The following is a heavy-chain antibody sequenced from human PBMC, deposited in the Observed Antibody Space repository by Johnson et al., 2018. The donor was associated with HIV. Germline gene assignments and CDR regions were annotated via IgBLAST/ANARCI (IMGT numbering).Heavy chain of an antibody. CDR1: GFTVSSTY. D-gene: IGHD5-24*01. Sequence: VQLVESGGGLVQPGGSLRLSCAASGFTVSSTYMSWVRQAPGKGLEWVSVIYSGGSTYYADSVKGRFTISRDNSKNTLYLQMNSLRAEDTAVYYCARDHSRDEAFDIWGQGTMVTVSS. CDR2: IYSGGST. V-gene: IGHV3-66*01. CDR3: ARDHSRDEAFDI. J-gene: IGHJ3*02.